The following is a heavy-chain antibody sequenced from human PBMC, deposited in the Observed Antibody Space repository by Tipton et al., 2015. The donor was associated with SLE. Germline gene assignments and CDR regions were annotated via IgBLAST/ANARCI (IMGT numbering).Heavy chain of an antibody. CDR3: ARAVEKLVPPDY. V-gene: IGHV4-34*01. CDR1: GGSFSGYY. D-gene: IGHD6-6*01. Sequence: GLVKPSETLSLTCAVYGGSFSGYYWSWIRQPPGKGLEWIGEIHHSGSTNYNPSLKSRVTISVDTSKNQFSLKLSSVTAADTAVYYCARAVEKLVPPDYWGQGTLVTVSS. CDR2: IHHSGST. J-gene: IGHJ4*02.